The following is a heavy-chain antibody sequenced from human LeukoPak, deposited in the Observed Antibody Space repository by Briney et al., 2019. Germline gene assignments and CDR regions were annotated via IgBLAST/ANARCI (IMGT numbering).Heavy chain of an antibody. CDR2: IYYSGST. D-gene: IGHD2-2*02. V-gene: IGHV4-59*01. CDR3: ARTPRDIVVVPAAITLSYYYYYYMDV. Sequence: PSETLSLTCTVSGGSISSYYWSWIRQPPGKGLEWIGYIYYSGSTNYNPSLKSRVTISVKTSKNQFSLKLSSVTAADTAVYYCARTPRDIVVVPAAITLSYYYYYYMDVWGKGTTVTVSS. J-gene: IGHJ6*03. CDR1: GGSISSYY.